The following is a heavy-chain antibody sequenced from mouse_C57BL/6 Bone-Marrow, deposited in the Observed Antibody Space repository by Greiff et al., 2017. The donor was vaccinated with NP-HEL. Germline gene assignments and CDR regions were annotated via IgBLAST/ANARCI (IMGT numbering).Heavy chain of an antibody. CDR1: GFSLTSYG. CDR2: IWRGGST. D-gene: IGHD1-1*01. CDR3: AKDDYGSSYFDY. V-gene: IGHV2-5*01. J-gene: IGHJ2*01. Sequence: VKLQESGPGLVQPSQSLSITCTVSGFSLTSYGVHWVRQSPGKGLEWLGVIWRGGSTDYNAAFMSRLSITKDNSKSQVFFKMNSLQADDTAIYYGAKDDYGSSYFDYWGQGTTLTVSS.